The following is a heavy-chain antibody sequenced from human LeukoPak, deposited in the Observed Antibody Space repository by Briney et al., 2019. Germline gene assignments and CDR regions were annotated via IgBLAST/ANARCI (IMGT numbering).Heavy chain of an antibody. CDR3: ARGINYDLLTGYSEGFDF. Sequence: ASVKVSCKASGYSFTSYCITWVRRAPGQGLEWMGCITTYNGKTNYAQNFQTRVTMTTDTSTNTAYMELRSLRSDDTAVYYCARGINYDLLTGYSEGFDFWGQGTPVTVSS. D-gene: IGHD3-9*01. J-gene: IGHJ4*02. CDR2: ITTYNGKT. CDR1: GYSFTSYC. V-gene: IGHV1-18*01.